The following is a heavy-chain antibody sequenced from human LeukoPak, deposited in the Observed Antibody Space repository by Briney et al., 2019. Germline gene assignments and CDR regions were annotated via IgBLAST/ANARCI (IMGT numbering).Heavy chain of an antibody. Sequence: ASVKVFCKASGYMFTGYYMQWVRQAPGQGLEGMGWINPNSGGTNYAHKFQGRVTMTRDTSISTAYMDLNRLRSDDTAVYYCATVVAVTGTPVYYMDVWGKGTTVTVSS. J-gene: IGHJ6*03. CDR3: ATVVAVTGTPVYYMDV. V-gene: IGHV1-2*02. CDR2: INPNSGGT. D-gene: IGHD6-19*01. CDR1: GYMFTGYY.